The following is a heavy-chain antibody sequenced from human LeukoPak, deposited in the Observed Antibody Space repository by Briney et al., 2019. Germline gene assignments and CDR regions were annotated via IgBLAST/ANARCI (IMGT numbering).Heavy chain of an antibody. CDR3: AREYYYASSGYYRD. D-gene: IGHD3-22*01. CDR2: IVLIFGIA. Sequence: SVKVSCKSSGGTFIIYAISWVRQPPGQGLEWMGGIVLIFGIANYAQKFQGRVTITADKSTSTAYMELSSLRSEDRAVYYCAREYYYASSGYYRDWGQGPLVTVSS. CDR1: GGTFIIYA. V-gene: IGHV1-69*17. J-gene: IGHJ4*02.